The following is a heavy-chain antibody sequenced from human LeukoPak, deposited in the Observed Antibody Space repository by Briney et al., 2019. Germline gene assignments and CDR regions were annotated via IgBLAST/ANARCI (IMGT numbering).Heavy chain of an antibody. CDR1: GFTFRSYW. CDR2: INSDGSST. Sequence: GGSLRLSCAASGFTFRSYWMHWVRQAPGKGLEWVSRINSDGSSTNYADSVKGRFTISRDNAKNTLYLQMNSLRAEDTAVYYCARGGGGNFAFDIWGQGTMVTVSS. D-gene: IGHD4-23*01. J-gene: IGHJ3*02. V-gene: IGHV3-74*01. CDR3: ARGGGGNFAFDI.